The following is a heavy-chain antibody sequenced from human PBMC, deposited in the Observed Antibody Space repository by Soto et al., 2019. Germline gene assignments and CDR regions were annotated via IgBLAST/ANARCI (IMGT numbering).Heavy chain of an antibody. D-gene: IGHD2-15*01. V-gene: IGHV1-69*02. CDR1: GGSFISYS. CDR3: AKSLLFVDHAYMDV. J-gene: IGHJ6*03. Sequence: QVQLVQSGAELKKPGSSVKVSCEASGGSFISYSFTWVRQAPGQGLEWMGRIIPIQNKAKYPLKFQDRVTITADRSTRTADMELRSLRPEDTAVYYCAKSLLFVDHAYMDVWGKGTTVTVSS. CDR2: IIPIQNKA.